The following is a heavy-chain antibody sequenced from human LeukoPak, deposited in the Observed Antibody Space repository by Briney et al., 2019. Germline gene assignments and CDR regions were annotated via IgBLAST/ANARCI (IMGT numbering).Heavy chain of an antibody. Sequence: SETLSLTCAVYGGSFSGYYWSWIRQPPGKGLEWIGEINHSGSTNYNPSLKSRVTISVDTSKNQFSLKLSSVTAADTAVYYCASTPGYCSSTSCHRNWFDPWGQGTLVTVSS. CDR2: INHSGST. D-gene: IGHD2-2*02. J-gene: IGHJ5*02. CDR1: GGSFSGYY. V-gene: IGHV4-34*01. CDR3: ASTPGYCSSTSCHRNWFDP.